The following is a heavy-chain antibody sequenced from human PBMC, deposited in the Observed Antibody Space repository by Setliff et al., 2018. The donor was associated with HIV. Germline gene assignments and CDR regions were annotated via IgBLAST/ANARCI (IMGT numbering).Heavy chain of an antibody. CDR1: GGSTTSGGYY. V-gene: IGHV4-31*03. Sequence: LSLTCSVSGGSTTSGGYYWSWLRQHPGKGLEYIGYIYYSGSTYYNPSLKSRVTMSIDTSTQQFFLNVTSVTAADTAVYYCAGFSYNFWVYRFDHWGQGALVTVSS. CDR2: IYYSGST. J-gene: IGHJ4*02. CDR3: AGFSYNFWVYRFDH. D-gene: IGHD3-3*01.